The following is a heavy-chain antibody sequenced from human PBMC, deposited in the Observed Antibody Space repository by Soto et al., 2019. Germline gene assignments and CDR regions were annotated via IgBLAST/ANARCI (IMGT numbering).Heavy chain of an antibody. CDR3: GRCLGIRGDFWSGYHINWFDP. Sequence: PSETLSHTCAFYGGSFSGYYWSWIRQPPGKGLEWIGEINHSGSTNYNPSLKSRVTISVDTSKNQFSLKLSSVTAADTAVYYCGRCLGIRGDFWSGYHINWFDPWGQGTLVTVSS. J-gene: IGHJ5*02. D-gene: IGHD3-3*01. V-gene: IGHV4-34*01. CDR2: INHSGST. CDR1: GGSFSGYY.